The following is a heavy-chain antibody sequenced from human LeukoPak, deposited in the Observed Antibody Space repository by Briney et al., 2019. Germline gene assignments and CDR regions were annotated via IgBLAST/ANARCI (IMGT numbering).Heavy chain of an antibody. CDR3: ARDPGYCSGGSCY. J-gene: IGHJ4*02. Sequence: PGGSLRLSCAASGFTFSSYSMNSVREAPGKGVEWVSSISSSSSYIYYADSVKGRFTISRDNAKNSLYLQMNSLRAEDTAVYYCARDPGYCSGGSCYWGQGTLVTVS. CDR1: GFTFSSYS. V-gene: IGHV3-21*01. D-gene: IGHD2-15*01. CDR2: ISSSSSYI.